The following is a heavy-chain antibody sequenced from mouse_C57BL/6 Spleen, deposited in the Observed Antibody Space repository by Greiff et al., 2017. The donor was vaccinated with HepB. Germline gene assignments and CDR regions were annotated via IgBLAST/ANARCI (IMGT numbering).Heavy chain of an antibody. D-gene: IGHD1-1*01. CDR2: IDPSDSYT. CDR1: GYTFTSYW. J-gene: IGHJ1*03. CDR3: ARSELLRYFDV. Sequence: QVQLQQPGAELVRPGTSVKLSCQASGYTFTSYWMHWVKQRPGQGLEWIGVIDPSDSYTNYNQKFKGKATLTVDTSSSTAYMQLSSLTSEDSAVYYCARSELLRYFDVWGTGTTVTVSS. V-gene: IGHV1-59*01.